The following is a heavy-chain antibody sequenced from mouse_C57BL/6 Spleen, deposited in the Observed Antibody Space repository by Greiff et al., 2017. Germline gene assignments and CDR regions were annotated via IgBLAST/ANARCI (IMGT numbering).Heavy chain of an antibody. J-gene: IGHJ3*01. CDR3: ARSGQLRLPCAY. CDR2: IFPGSGST. Sequence: VKLMESGPELVKPGASVKISCKASGYTFTDYYINWVKQRPGQGLEWIGWIFPGSGSTYYNEKFKGKATLTVDKSSSTAYMLLSSLTSEDSAVYFCARSGQLRLPCAYWGQGTLVTVSA. CDR1: GYTFTDYY. D-gene: IGHD3-2*02. V-gene: IGHV1-75*01.